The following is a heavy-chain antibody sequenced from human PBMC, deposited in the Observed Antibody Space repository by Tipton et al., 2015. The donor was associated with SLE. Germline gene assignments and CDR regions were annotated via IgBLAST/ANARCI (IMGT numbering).Heavy chain of an antibody. CDR3: ARGWGSWPYYFDY. Sequence: TLSLTCTVSGGSISSSSYYWGWIRQPPGKGLEWIGSIYYSGSTYYNPSLKSRVTISVDRSKNQFSPKLSSVTAADTAVYYCARGWGSWPYYFDYWGQGTLVTVSS. V-gene: IGHV4-39*07. CDR2: IYYSGST. J-gene: IGHJ4*02. D-gene: IGHD6-13*01. CDR1: GGSISSSSYY.